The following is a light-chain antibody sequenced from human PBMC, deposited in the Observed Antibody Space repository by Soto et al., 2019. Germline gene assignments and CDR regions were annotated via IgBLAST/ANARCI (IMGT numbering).Light chain of an antibody. CDR1: QGISLW. CDR3: QQYNTYFLT. V-gene: IGKV1-5*01. CDR2: DAT. J-gene: IGKJ4*01. Sequence: DIQMNQCPSTLASAAGDRVNSTCRASQGISLWLAWYQQKPGNAPKLLSFDATTLERGDPSSFSGSGSETEFTITINNFERDDFATCYCQQYNTYFLTFGRGTKVDIK.